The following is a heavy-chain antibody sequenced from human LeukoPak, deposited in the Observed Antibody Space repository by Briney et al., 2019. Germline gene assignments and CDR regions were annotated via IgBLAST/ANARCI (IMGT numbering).Heavy chain of an antibody. CDR3: ARLEIYHIVGDRNGVY. D-gene: IGHD1-26*01. V-gene: IGHV4-34*01. CDR1: GGSFSGYY. CDR2: INHSGRT. Sequence: SETLSLTCAVYGGSFSGYYWSWIRQPPGKGLEWIGEINHSGRTNYNPSLKSRVTISVDTSKNQFSLKLSSVTAADTAVYYCARLEIYHIVGDRNGVYWGQGTLVTVSS. J-gene: IGHJ4*02.